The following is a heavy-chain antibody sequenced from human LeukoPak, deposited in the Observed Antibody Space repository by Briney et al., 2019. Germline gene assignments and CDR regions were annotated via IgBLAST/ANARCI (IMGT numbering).Heavy chain of an antibody. D-gene: IGHD6-13*01. Sequence: PGGSLRLSCAASGFTFSSYLISWVRQAPGKGLEWVANIKQDGSEKYYVDSVKGRFTISRYNAKNSLYLQMNSLRAQDTAVYYCARVGPRQDIAAAGTPFSDAFDIWGQGTMVTVSS. CDR1: GFTFSSYL. CDR3: ARVGPRQDIAAAGTPFSDAFDI. V-gene: IGHV3-7*01. J-gene: IGHJ3*02. CDR2: IKQDGSEK.